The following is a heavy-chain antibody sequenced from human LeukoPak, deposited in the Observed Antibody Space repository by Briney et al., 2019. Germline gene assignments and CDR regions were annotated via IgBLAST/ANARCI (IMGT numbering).Heavy chain of an antibody. Sequence: SETLSLTCAVYGGSFSGYYWSWLRQPPGKGLEWIGEINHSGSTNYNPSLKSRVTISVDTSKNQFSLKLSSVTAADTAVYYCARAGYQLLYHFDYWGQGTLVTVSS. CDR2: INHSGST. CDR3: ARAGYQLLYHFDY. V-gene: IGHV4-34*01. J-gene: IGHJ4*02. D-gene: IGHD2-2*02. CDR1: GGSFSGYY.